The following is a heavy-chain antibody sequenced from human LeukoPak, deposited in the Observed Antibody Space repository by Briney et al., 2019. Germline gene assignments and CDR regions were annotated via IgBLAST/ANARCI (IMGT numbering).Heavy chain of an antibody. J-gene: IGHJ4*02. CDR1: GGTFNSYA. Sequence: ASVKVSCKASGGTFNSYAISWVRQAPGQGLEWMGRIIPIFDSAHYAQRFQGRITITTDESSTTAYMTLSSLTSDDTAVYYCASQDASIYSESSTSPTYSDWGQGTLVTVSS. CDR3: ASQDASIYSESSTSPTYSD. D-gene: IGHD3-22*01. V-gene: IGHV1-69*05. CDR2: IIPIFDSA.